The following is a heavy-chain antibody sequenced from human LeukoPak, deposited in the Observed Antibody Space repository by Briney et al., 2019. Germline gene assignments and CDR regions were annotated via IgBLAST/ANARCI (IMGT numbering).Heavy chain of an antibody. J-gene: IGHJ4*02. CDR3: AKAIHSSSPGVVDY. CDR1: GFIFSNYA. D-gene: IGHD6-6*01. CDR2: IRYDGSNK. Sequence: GGSLRLSCAASGFIFSNYAMHWVRRAPGKGLEWVTFIRYDGSNKYYAESVKGRFTISRDNSKNTLYLQMNSLRAEDTAVYYCAKAIHSSSPGVVDYWGQGTLVTVSP. V-gene: IGHV3-30*02.